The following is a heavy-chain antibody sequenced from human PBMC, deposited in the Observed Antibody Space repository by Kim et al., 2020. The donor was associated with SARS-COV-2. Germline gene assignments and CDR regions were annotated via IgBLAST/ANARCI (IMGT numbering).Heavy chain of an antibody. CDR1: GGSISNYY. CDR2: IYYSGST. CDR3: ARGRWELPY. V-gene: IGHV4-59*01. Sequence: SETLSLTCTVSGGSISNYYWSWIRQPPGKGLEWIGYIYYSGSTNYNPSLKSRVTISVDTSNNQVSLTLSSVTAADTAGYYCARGRWELPYWGQGTLVTVSS. J-gene: IGHJ4*02. D-gene: IGHD1-26*01.